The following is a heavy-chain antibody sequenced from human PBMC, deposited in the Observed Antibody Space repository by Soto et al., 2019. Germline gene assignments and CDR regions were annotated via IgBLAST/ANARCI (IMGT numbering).Heavy chain of an antibody. J-gene: IGHJ6*02. CDR3: ARPAYYDFWSGYPRPYYGMDV. V-gene: IGHV4-39*01. CDR2: IYYSGST. CDR1: GGSISSSSYY. D-gene: IGHD3-3*01. Sequence: SEILSLTCTVSGGSISSSSYYWGWIRQPPGKGLEWIGSIYYSGSTYYNPSLKSRVTISVDTSKNQFSLKLSSVTAADTAVYYCARPAYYDFWSGYPRPYYGMDVWGQGTTVTSP.